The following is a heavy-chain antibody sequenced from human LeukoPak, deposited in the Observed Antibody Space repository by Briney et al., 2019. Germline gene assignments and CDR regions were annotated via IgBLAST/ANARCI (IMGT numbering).Heavy chain of an antibody. V-gene: IGHV3-64D*06. CDR1: GFTFSSYA. D-gene: IGHD6-19*01. CDR2: ISSNGGST. Sequence: TGGSLRLSCSASGFTFSSYAMHWVRQAPGKGLEYVSAISSNGGSTYYADSVKGRFTTSRDNSKNTLYLQMSSLRAEDTAVYYCVKGGKGQWLVPNDAFDIWGQGTMVTVSS. CDR3: VKGGKGQWLVPNDAFDI. J-gene: IGHJ3*02.